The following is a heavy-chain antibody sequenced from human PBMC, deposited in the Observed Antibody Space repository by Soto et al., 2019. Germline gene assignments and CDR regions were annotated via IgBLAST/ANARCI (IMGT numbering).Heavy chain of an antibody. CDR3: TRESPAHYFDD. J-gene: IGHJ4*02. CDR1: GYTFNSYY. Sequence: ASVKVSCKASGYTFNSYYMHWVRQAPGQGLEWMGIINPSGGNTSYAQKFQGRVTMTRDTSTSTVYMELSSLRSEDTAVYYCTRESPAHYFDDWGQGTRVTVSS. CDR2: INPSGGNT. V-gene: IGHV1-46*02.